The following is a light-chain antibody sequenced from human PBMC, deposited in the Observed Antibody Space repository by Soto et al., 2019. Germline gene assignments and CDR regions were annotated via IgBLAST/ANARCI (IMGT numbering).Light chain of an antibody. V-gene: IGKV1-39*01. Sequence: DIQMTQSPSSLSASVGDRVTITCRASQSISNYLNWYQQKPGKAPKLLIYAASSLQSGVPSRFSGSGSGTDFTLTIRSLQPEDFATYYCKQSYSTPWTFGQGTKVDIK. J-gene: IGKJ1*01. CDR2: AAS. CDR3: KQSYSTPWT. CDR1: QSISNY.